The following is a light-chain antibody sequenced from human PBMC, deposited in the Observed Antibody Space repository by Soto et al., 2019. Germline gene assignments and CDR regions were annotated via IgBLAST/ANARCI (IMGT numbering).Light chain of an antibody. CDR3: QSYDSRLSAYV. V-gene: IGLV1-40*01. J-gene: IGLJ1*01. Sequence: QSVLTQPPSVSGAPGQRVTISCSGSSSNIGAGFDVHWYRQLPGTAPKLLIYDNSNRPSGVPDRFSGSKSGSSASLAITGLQAEDEAEDYCQSYDSRLSAYVFGSGTKLTVL. CDR2: DNS. CDR1: SSNIGAGFD.